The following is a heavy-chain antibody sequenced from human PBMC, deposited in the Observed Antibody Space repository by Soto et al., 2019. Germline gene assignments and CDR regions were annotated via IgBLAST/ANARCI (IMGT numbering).Heavy chain of an antibody. Sequence: ASVKVSCKASGYTFTGYYMHWVRQAPGQGLEWMGWINPNSGGTNYAQKFQGWVTMTRDTSISTAYMELSRLRSDDTAVHYCARSDYDILTGYYPDYYYYGMDVWGQGTTVTVSS. D-gene: IGHD3-9*01. CDR2: INPNSGGT. CDR3: ARSDYDILTGYYPDYYYYGMDV. V-gene: IGHV1-2*04. J-gene: IGHJ6*02. CDR1: GYTFTGYY.